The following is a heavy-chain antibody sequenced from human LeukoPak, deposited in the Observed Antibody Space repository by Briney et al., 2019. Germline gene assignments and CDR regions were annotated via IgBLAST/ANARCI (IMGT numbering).Heavy chain of an antibody. CDR1: GFIVSSIY. Sequence: TGGSLRLSCAASGFIVSSIYMNWVRQAPGKGLEWVSVIYSDGTTYYADSVKGRFTISRDDSKNTLYLHMNSLRAEDTAVYYCARAPNWRFDHWGQGTLVTVSS. CDR2: IYSDGTT. D-gene: IGHD1-1*01. CDR3: ARAPNWRFDH. V-gene: IGHV3-53*01. J-gene: IGHJ4*02.